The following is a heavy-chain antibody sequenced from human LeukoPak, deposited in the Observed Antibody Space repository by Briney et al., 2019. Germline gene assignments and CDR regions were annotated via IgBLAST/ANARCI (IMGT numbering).Heavy chain of an antibody. Sequence: GGSLRLSCAASGFTFSDYYMSWIRQAPGKGLEWVSYISSSGSTIYYADSVKGRFTISRDNAKNSLYLQMNSLRAEDTAVYCCARDGIYDIPYYFDYWGQGTLVTVSS. V-gene: IGHV3-11*01. CDR1: GFTFSDYY. J-gene: IGHJ4*02. D-gene: IGHD3-9*01. CDR3: ARDGIYDIPYYFDY. CDR2: ISSSGSTI.